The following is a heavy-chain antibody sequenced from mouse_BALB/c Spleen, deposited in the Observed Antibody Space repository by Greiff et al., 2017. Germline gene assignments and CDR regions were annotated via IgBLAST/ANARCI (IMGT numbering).Heavy chain of an antibody. CDR1: GYTFTSYW. CDR3: TRITTSFDY. CDR2: IYPSDSYT. Sequence: QVQLQQPGAELVRPGASVKLSCKASGYTFTSYWINWVKQRPGQGLEWIGNIYPSDSYTNYNQKFKDKATLTVDKSSSTAYMQLSSPTSEDSAVYYCTRITTSFDYWGQGTTLTVSS. J-gene: IGHJ2*01. V-gene: IGHV1-69*02. D-gene: IGHD1-1*01.